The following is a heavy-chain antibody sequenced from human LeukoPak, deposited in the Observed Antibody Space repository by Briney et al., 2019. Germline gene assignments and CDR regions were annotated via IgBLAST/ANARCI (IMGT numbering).Heavy chain of an antibody. CDR3: ARAGYNYGNNWFDP. J-gene: IGHJ5*02. Sequence: SETLSLTCTVPGGSISSYYWSWIRQPPGKGLEWIGYIYYSGSTNYNPSLKSRVTISVDTSKNQFSLKLSSVTAADTAVYYCARAGYNYGNNWFDPWGQGTLVTVSS. CDR2: IYYSGST. CDR1: GGSISSYY. V-gene: IGHV4-59*01. D-gene: IGHD5-18*01.